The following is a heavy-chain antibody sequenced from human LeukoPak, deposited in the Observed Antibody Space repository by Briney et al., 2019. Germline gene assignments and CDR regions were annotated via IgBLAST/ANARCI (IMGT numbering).Heavy chain of an antibody. Sequence: GGSLRLSCAASGFTVTSNHMSWVRQTPGQERLQGGSVIYTDGRTFYTGSVTGIFTISRDNSKNTLYLQMNRLRAEDTAVYYCARGQIYGTGSYFFDHWGQGTLVTVSS. V-gene: IGHV3-66*01. J-gene: IGHJ4*02. CDR2: IYTDGRT. D-gene: IGHD3-10*01. CDR1: GFTVTSNH. CDR3: ARGQIYGTGSYFFDH.